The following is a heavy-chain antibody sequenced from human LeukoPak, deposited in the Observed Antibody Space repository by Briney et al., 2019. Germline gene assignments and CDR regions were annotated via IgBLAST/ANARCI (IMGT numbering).Heavy chain of an antibody. Sequence: SVKVSCKASGGTFSSYTISWVRQAPGQGLEWMGRIIPILGIANYAQKFQGRVTVTADKSTSTAYMELSSLRSEDTAVYYCARVSPTIAAAGTWADAFDIWGQGTMVTVSS. CDR2: IIPILGIA. J-gene: IGHJ3*02. CDR1: GGTFSSYT. CDR3: ARVSPTIAAAGTWADAFDI. D-gene: IGHD6-13*01. V-gene: IGHV1-69*02.